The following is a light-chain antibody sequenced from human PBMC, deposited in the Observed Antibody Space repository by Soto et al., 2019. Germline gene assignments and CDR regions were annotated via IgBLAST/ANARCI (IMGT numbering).Light chain of an antibody. V-gene: IGKV4-1*01. CDR1: QSVLYSSNNKNY. J-gene: IGKJ1*01. CDR2: WAS. Sequence: DIVMTQSPDSLAVSLGERATINCKSSQSVLYSSNNKNYLAWYQQRPGQPPKLLIYWASTRESGVPDRFRGSGSGTHFTLTINSLQAEDVAVYYRQQSYRAPRTFGQGTKVEIK. CDR3: QQSYRAPRT.